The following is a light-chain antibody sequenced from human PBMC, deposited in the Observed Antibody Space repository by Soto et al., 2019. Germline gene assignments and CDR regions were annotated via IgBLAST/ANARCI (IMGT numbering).Light chain of an antibody. CDR3: QQYNSYSWT. Sequence: IQLTQCPSTLSASAGDRVTITCRASQCLXSWFGWYQEKPGKAPKIRXAQASSLERGGPSRCSGSGSETEFTLTISGLQPDYFASYYCQQYNSYSWTFGQGTKVDIK. V-gene: IGKV1-5*03. CDR2: QAS. CDR1: QCLXSW. J-gene: IGKJ1*01.